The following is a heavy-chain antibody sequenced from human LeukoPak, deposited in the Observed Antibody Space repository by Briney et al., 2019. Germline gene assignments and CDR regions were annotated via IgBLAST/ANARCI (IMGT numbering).Heavy chain of an antibody. V-gene: IGHV5-51*01. CDR3: ARELELLDTMGAFDI. J-gene: IGHJ3*02. D-gene: IGHD1-7*01. Sequence: GESLRSSCQGSGYRFTTHWIGWVRQLPGKGLEWIGVIFPGGSNVRYSPSFQGQVIVSVDKSINTAYLQWIALRSSDTAMYYCARELELLDTMGAFDIWGQGTMVTVSS. CDR2: IFPGGSNV. CDR1: GYRFTTHW.